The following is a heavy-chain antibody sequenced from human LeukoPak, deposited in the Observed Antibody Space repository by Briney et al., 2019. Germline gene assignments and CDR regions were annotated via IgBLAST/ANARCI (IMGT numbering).Heavy chain of an antibody. CDR3: AKDLHVSSYDSSGYYYEASGFDY. D-gene: IGHD3-22*01. CDR1: GFTFSSYG. CDR2: ISYDGSNK. J-gene: IGHJ4*02. Sequence: GGSLRPSCAASGFTFSSYGMHWVRQAPGKGLEWVAVISYDGSNKYYADSVKGRFTISRDNSKNTLYLQMNSLRAEDTAVYYCAKDLHVSSYDSSGYYYEASGFDYWGQGTLLSVSS. V-gene: IGHV3-30*18.